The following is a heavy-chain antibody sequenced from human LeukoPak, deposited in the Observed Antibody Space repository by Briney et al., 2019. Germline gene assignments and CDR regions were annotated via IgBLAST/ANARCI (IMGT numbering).Heavy chain of an antibody. J-gene: IGHJ4*02. V-gene: IGHV4-34*01. Sequence: PSETLSLTCAVYGESFSGYFWSWIRQPPGKGLEWIGKINHSGSTNYNPSLKSRVTISVDTSKNQFSLKLSSVTAADTAVYYFAREGAVDGYFDYWGQGTLVTVSS. D-gene: IGHD6-19*01. CDR3: AREGAVDGYFDY. CDR1: GESFSGYF. CDR2: INHSGST.